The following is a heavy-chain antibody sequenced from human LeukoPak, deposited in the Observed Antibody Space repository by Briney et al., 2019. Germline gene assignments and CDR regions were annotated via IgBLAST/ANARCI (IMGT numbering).Heavy chain of an antibody. J-gene: IGHJ4*02. CDR1: GFTFSSYN. CDR3: ARDLSTYGSGKPRGGRLYYFDY. D-gene: IGHD3-10*01. CDR2: TTSSSSYI. Sequence: PGGSLRFSCAASGFTFSSYNMNWVRQAPGKGLEWVSSTTSSSSYIYYADSVKGRFTISRDNAKNSLYLQMNSLRAEDTAVYYCARDLSTYGSGKPRGGRLYYFDYWGQGTLVTVSS. V-gene: IGHV3-21*06.